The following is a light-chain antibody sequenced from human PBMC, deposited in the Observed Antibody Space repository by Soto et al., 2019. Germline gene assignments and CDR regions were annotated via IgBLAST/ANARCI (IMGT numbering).Light chain of an antibody. Sequence: EIVMTQSPATLSVSPGERATLSCRASQSVSNNLAWYQQKPGQAPRLLIYGASTRATGIPARFSGSGSGTEFTLTISSLQSEDFAVYYCHQYKNWPPWTVCHGTKVEIK. CDR1: QSVSNN. CDR2: GAS. V-gene: IGKV3-15*01. J-gene: IGKJ1*01. CDR3: HQYKNWPPWT.